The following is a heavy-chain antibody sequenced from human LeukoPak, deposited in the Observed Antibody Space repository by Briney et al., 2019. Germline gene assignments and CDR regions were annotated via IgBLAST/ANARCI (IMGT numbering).Heavy chain of an antibody. V-gene: IGHV3-30*18. J-gene: IGHJ4*02. CDR1: GFTFSTYG. Sequence: GGSLRLSCAASGFTFSTYGMHWVRQAPGKGLEWVAVISYDGSNKYYADSVKGRFTISRDDSKNTLYVQMSSLRAEDTAVYYCAKVRTGHYFDYWGQGTLVTVSS. CDR2: ISYDGSNK. CDR3: AKVRTGHYFDY. D-gene: IGHD3/OR15-3a*01.